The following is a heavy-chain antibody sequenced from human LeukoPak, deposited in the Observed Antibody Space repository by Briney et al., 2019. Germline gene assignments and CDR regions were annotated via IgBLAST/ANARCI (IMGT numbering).Heavy chain of an antibody. CDR1: GYTFTGHY. J-gene: IGHJ3*02. Sequence: ASVKVSCKASGYTFTGHYMHWVRQAPGQGLEWMGWINPNSGGTNYAQKFQGRVTLTRDTSISTAYMEVSRLRSDDTAVYYCVRTKSGSWYSDTFDIWGQGTMVTVSS. CDR3: VRTKSGSWYSDTFDI. CDR2: INPNSGGT. D-gene: IGHD6-13*01. V-gene: IGHV1-2*02.